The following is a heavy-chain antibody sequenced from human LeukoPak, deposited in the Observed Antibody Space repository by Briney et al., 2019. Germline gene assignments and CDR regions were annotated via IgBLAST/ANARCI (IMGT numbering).Heavy chain of an antibody. Sequence: GGSLRLSCAASGFTFSRYWMNWVRQAPGKGLEWVASIKEDGSEKSYVDSVKGRFTISRDNAKNSLYLQMNSLRAEDTAVYYCARGVGGYDLLAYYYYYYMDVWGKGTTVTVSS. CDR2: IKEDGSEK. CDR1: GFTFSRYW. V-gene: IGHV3-7*03. CDR3: ARGVGGYDLLAYYYYYYMDV. J-gene: IGHJ6*03. D-gene: IGHD5-12*01.